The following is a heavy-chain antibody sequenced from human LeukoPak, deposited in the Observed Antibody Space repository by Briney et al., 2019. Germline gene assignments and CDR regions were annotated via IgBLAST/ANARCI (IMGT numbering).Heavy chain of an antibody. CDR3: ARDPIGSRWPYYFDY. J-gene: IGHJ4*02. V-gene: IGHV1-2*06. Sequence: GASVKVSCKASGYTFTGYYMHWVRQAPGQGLEWMGRINPNSGGTNYAQKFQARVTITRDTSASTAYMELSSLRSEDTAVYYCARDPIGSRWPYYFDYWGQGTLVTVSS. CDR2: INPNSGGT. D-gene: IGHD6-13*01. CDR1: GYTFTGYY.